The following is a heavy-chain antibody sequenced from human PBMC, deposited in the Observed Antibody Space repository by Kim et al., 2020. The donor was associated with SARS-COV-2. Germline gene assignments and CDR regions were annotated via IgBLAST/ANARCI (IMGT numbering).Heavy chain of an antibody. CDR1: GFTFSSYS. CDR3: ARGGRLVTNSYGMDV. CDR2: ISSSSSYI. J-gene: IGHJ6*02. Sequence: GGSLRLSCAASGFTFSSYSMNWVRQAPGKGLEWVSSISSSSSYIYYADSVKGRFTISRDNAKNSLYLQMNSLRAEDTAVYYCARGGRLVTNSYGMDVWGQGTTVTVSS. D-gene: IGHD4-17*01. V-gene: IGHV3-21*01.